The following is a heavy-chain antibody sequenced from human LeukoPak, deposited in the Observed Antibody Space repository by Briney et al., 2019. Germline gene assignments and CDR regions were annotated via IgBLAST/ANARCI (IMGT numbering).Heavy chain of an antibody. Sequence: PGGSLRLSCAASGFTVSSNYMSWVRQAPGKGLEWVSVIYSGGSTYYADSVKGRFTISRHNSKNTLYLQMNSLRAEDTAVYYCAKAGIAVPATPEYCGQGTQVTVSS. J-gene: IGHJ4*02. CDR1: GFTVSSNY. CDR3: AKAGIAVPATPEY. CDR2: IYSGGST. D-gene: IGHD6-19*01. V-gene: IGHV3-53*04.